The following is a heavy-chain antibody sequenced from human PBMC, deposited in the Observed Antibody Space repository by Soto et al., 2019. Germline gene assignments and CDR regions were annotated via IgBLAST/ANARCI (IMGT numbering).Heavy chain of an antibody. V-gene: IGHV5-51*01. J-gene: IGHJ6*02. CDR3: ARTSAAGKYYYGMDV. Sequence: PGESLKISCKGSGYSFTSYWIGWVRQMPGKGLEWMGIIFPGDSDTRYSPSFQGQVTISADKSISTAYLQWSSLKASDTAMYYCARTSAAGKYYYGMDVWGQGTTVTV. CDR1: GYSFTSYW. CDR2: IFPGDSDT. D-gene: IGHD6-13*01.